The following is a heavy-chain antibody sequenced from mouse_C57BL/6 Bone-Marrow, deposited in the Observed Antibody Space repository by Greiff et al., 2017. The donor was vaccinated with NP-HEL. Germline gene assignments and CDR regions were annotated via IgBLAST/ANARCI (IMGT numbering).Heavy chain of an antibody. J-gene: IGHJ3*01. Sequence: VQRVESGAELARPGASVKLSCKASGYTFTSYGISWVKQRTGQGLEWIGEIYPRSGNTYYNEKFKGKATLTADKSSSTAYMELRSLTSEDSAVYFCARRKVYAWFAYWGQGTLVTVSA. CDR3: ARRKVYAWFAY. V-gene: IGHV1-81*01. CDR2: IYPRSGNT. CDR1: GYTFTSYG. D-gene: IGHD1-3*01.